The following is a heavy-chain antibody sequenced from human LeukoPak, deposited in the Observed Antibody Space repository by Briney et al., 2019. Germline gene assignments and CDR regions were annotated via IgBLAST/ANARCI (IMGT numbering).Heavy chain of an antibody. V-gene: IGHV3-11*01. J-gene: IGHJ5*01. CDR3: ARDKRRYDS. CDR1: GFTFSDYY. D-gene: IGHD5-24*01. Sequence: GSLRLSCVASGFTFSDYYMTWNRQSPGKGLEWVSYISNRGYRIYYADSVRGRFTISRDNSKSSLYLQMNSLTVEDSAVYYCARDKRRYDSWGQGTLVTVSS. CDR2: ISNRGYRI.